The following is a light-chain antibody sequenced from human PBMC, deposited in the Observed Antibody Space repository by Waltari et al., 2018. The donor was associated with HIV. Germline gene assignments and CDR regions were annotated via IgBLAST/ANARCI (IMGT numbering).Light chain of an antibody. CDR1: SGSVSSTYY. Sequence: QTVVTQEPSFSVSPGGTVTLTCGLTSGSVSSTYYPSWYQQTPGQAPRTLIYSTNTRSAGGPHRFSGSILGNKAALTITGAQADDESDYYCVLYMGSGIWVFGGGTKLTVL. CDR2: STN. V-gene: IGLV8-61*01. J-gene: IGLJ3*02. CDR3: VLYMGSGIWV.